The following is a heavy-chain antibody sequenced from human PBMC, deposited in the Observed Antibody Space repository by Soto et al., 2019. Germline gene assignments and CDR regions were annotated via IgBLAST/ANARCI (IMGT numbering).Heavy chain of an antibody. CDR3: ARVLSIAARLVLGY. D-gene: IGHD6-6*01. V-gene: IGHV3-33*01. CDR2: IWYDGSNK. CDR1: GFTFSSYG. J-gene: IGHJ4*02. Sequence: PGGSLRLSCAASGFTFSSYGMHWVRQAPGKGLEWVAVIWYDGSNKYYADSVKGRFTISRDNSKNTLYLQMNSLRAEDTAVYYCARVLSIAARLVLGYWGQGTLVTVSS.